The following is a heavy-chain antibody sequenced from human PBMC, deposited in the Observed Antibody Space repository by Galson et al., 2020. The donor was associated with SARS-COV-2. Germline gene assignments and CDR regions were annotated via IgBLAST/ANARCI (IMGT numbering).Heavy chain of an antibody. Sequence: PSETLSLTCAVYVGSFSGHYWSWIRQPPGKGLEWVGEINPSGTTNNNPLLKSRLTMSVDTSKNQFSLRLSSVTAADTAVYYCARRMENWNENTGVVFDIWGHGTMVTVFS. J-gene: IGHJ3*02. CDR2: INPSGTT. CDR1: VGSFSGHY. D-gene: IGHD1-1*01. V-gene: IGHV4-34*01. CDR3: ARRMENWNENTGVVFDI.